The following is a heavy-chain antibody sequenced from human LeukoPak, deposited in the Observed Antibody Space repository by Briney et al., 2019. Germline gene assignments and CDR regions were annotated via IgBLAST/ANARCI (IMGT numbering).Heavy chain of an antibody. CDR2: ISSEGFT. D-gene: IGHD2-15*01. CDR3: ARGRGGD. J-gene: IGHJ4*02. Sequence: GGSLRLSCAASGVTVNSYFMGWVRQAPGKGLEWVPLISSEGFTYYADSVKGRFTISRDNSKNTLSLQMSSLRAEDTAFYYCARGRGGDWGQGALVTVSS. V-gene: IGHV3-53*01. CDR1: GVTVNSYF.